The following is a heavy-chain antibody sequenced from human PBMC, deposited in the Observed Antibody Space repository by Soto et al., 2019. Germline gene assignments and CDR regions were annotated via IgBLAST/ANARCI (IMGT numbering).Heavy chain of an antibody. CDR1: GFTFSSYA. Sequence: QVQLVESGGGVVQPGRSLRLSCAASGFTFSSYAMHWVRQAPGKGLEWVAVISYDGSNKYYADSVKGRFTISRDNSKNPLYLQMNSLRAEDTAVYYCARDSVATGNGKDVWGQGAPVTVSS. V-gene: IGHV3-30-3*01. CDR3: ARDSVATGNGKDV. J-gene: IGHJ6*02. D-gene: IGHD5-12*01. CDR2: ISYDGSNK.